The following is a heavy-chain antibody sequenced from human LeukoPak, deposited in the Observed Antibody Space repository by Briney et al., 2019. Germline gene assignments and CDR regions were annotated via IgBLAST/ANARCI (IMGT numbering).Heavy chain of an antibody. J-gene: IGHJ4*02. Sequence: GGSLRLSCAASGFGFSSYAVSWVRQGEGKWLEWDSSVTGIVGRTYYADSVDGRFTISRDNSKSTVYLQMNSLRAEDTAVYYCAKYMTPDTVAAIPPFDYWGQGTLVTVSS. CDR2: VTGIVGRT. D-gene: IGHD5-12*01. V-gene: IGHV3-23*01. CDR3: AKYMTPDTVAAIPPFDY. CDR1: GFGFSSYA.